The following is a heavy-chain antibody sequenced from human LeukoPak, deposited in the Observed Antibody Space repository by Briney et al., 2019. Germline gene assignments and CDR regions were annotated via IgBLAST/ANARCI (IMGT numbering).Heavy chain of an antibody. CDR1: GYTLTSYY. CDR3: ASLGTRGGWFLDY. D-gene: IGHD6-19*01. V-gene: IGHV1-46*01. J-gene: IGHJ4*02. CDR2: INPSGGST. Sequence: ASVKVSCKASGYTLTSYYMHWVRQAPGQGHEWMGIINPSGGSTSYAQKFQGRVTMTRDTSTSTVYMELSSLRSEDTAVYYCASLGTRGGWFLDYWGQGTLITVSS.